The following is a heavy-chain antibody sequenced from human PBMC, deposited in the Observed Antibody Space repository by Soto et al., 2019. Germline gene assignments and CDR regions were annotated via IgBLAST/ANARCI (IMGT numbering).Heavy chain of an antibody. CDR2: ISAYNGNT. D-gene: IGHD3-3*01. CDR3: ARLVTYYDFWSGSPYMDV. J-gene: IGHJ6*03. V-gene: IGHV1-18*01. Sequence: EASVKVSCKASGYTFTSYGISWVRQAPGQGLEWMGWISAYNGNTNYAQKLQGRVTMTTDTSTSTAYMELRSLRSDDTAVYYCARLVTYYDFWSGSPYMDVWGKGTTVTVSS. CDR1: GYTFTSYG.